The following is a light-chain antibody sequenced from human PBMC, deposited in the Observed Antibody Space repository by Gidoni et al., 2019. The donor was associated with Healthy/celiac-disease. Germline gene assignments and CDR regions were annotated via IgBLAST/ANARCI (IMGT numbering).Light chain of an antibody. V-gene: IGKV2D-30*01. CDR3: MQGTHWPPS. Sequence: DAVLTQSPLSLPVILGQSASISCRSSQSLRDSDGITYVNLFQQRPGQSPRRLIYRVSKCDPGVPGRFSASGSGTAFTLKISKVEAEDVGFYYCMQGTHWPPSFGQGTKLEIK. CDR2: RVS. CDR1: QSLRDSDGITY. J-gene: IGKJ2*03.